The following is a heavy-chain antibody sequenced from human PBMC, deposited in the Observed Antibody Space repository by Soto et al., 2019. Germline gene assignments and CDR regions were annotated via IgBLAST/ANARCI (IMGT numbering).Heavy chain of an antibody. V-gene: IGHV1-18*01. D-gene: IGHD6-19*01. CDR2: ISAYDGHT. CDR3: ARDGIGVAGYGMDV. Sequence: QIQLVQSGAEVKKPGASVKVSCKAPGYTFTNHGFSWVRQAPGQGLEWMGWISAYDGHTNHAQKFQGRVTMTTDTSTNTAYMELRSLRADDTAAYYCARDGIGVAGYGMDVWGQGTTVSVSS. J-gene: IGHJ6*02. CDR1: GYTFTNHG.